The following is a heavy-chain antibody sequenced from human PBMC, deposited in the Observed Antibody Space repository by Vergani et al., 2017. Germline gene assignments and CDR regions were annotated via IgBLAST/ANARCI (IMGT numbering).Heavy chain of an antibody. CDR3: ARVLRPAGTMVRGVIDY. J-gene: IGHJ4*02. Sequence: QLQLQESGPGLVKPSEPLSLTCTVSGGSLSSSSYYWGWIRQPPGKGLEWIGRIYYSGSTYYNPSHKSRVTISVDTSKNQFSLKLSSVTAADTAVDYCARVLRPAGTMVRGVIDYWGQGTLVTVSS. V-gene: IGHV4-39*07. D-gene: IGHD3-10*01. CDR1: GGSLSSSSYY. CDR2: IYYSGST.